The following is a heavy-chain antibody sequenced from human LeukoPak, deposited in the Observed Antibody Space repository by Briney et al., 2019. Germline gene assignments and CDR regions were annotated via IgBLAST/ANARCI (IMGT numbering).Heavy chain of an antibody. CDR3: AKDLKRSYSMDY. D-gene: IGHD1-26*01. J-gene: IGHJ4*02. CDR1: GFAFGSEA. Sequence: GGSLRLSCAVSGFAFGSEAMSWVRQSPARGLEWVASISPGGGTTYYADSVKGQFTISRDNSKNTLYLQMNSLRAEDTAVYYCAKDLKRSYSMDYWGQGTLVTVSS. CDR2: ISPGGGTT. V-gene: IGHV3-23*01.